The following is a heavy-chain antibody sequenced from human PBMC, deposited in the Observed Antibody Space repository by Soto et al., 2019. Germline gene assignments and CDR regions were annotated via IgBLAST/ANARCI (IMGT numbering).Heavy chain of an antibody. V-gene: IGHV3-30-3*01. CDR2: ISYDGSNK. Sequence: QVQLVESGGGVVQPGRSLRLSCAASGFTFSSYAKHWVRQAPVKGLEWVAVISYDGSNKYYADSVKGRFTISRDNSKNTLYLQMNSLRAEDTAVYYCARAPTTVTTAYYFDYWGQGTLVTVSS. J-gene: IGHJ4*02. D-gene: IGHD4-17*01. CDR3: ARAPTTVTTAYYFDY. CDR1: GFTFSSYA.